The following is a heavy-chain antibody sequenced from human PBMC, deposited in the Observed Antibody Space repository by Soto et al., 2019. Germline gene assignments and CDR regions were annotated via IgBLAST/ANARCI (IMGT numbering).Heavy chain of an antibody. CDR1: GFTFSSYG. CDR2: ISYDGSNK. CDR3: AKVHLPGCGELYQFGF. Sequence: QVQLVESGGGVVQPGRSLRLSCAASGFTFSSYGMHWVRQAPGKGREGVAGISYDGSNKYYADSVKGRFTISRDNSKITLYLQMNSLRAEGTAVYYCAKVHLPGCGELYQFGFWGQGTLVTGFS. V-gene: IGHV3-30*18. J-gene: IGHJ4*02. D-gene: IGHD3-10*01.